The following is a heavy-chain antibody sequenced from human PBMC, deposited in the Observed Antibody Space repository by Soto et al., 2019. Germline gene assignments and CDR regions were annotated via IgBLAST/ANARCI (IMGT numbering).Heavy chain of an antibody. Sequence: PSETLSLTCTVSGGSISSSSYYWGWIRQPPGKGLEWIGSIYYSGSTYYNPSLKSRVTISVDTSKNQFSLKLSSVTAADTAVCYCARPSSSWYGFDYWGQGTLVTVSS. CDR1: GGSISSSSYY. CDR2: IYYSGST. J-gene: IGHJ4*02. CDR3: ARPSSSWYGFDY. V-gene: IGHV4-39*01. D-gene: IGHD6-13*01.